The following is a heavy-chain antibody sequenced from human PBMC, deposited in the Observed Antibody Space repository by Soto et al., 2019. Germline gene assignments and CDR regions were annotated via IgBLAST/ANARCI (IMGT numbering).Heavy chain of an antibody. CDR1: GFTFDDYA. V-gene: IGHV3-9*01. D-gene: IGHD2-15*01. J-gene: IGHJ6*02. Sequence: EVQLVESGGGLVQPGRSLRLSCATSGFTFDDYAMHWVRQAPGKGLEWVSGINWNSGNIGYVDSVKGRFTISRDTAKNSLYLQMNSLRAEDTASYYCAKGSGGTYHYYGMDVWGQGTTVTVSS. CDR3: AKGSGGTYHYYGMDV. CDR2: INWNSGNI.